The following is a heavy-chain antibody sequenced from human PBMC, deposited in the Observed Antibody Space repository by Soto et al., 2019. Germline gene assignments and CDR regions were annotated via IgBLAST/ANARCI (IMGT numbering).Heavy chain of an antibody. CDR1: GFIFDDFA. Sequence: EGQLVESGGGFVQPGRSLRLSCAGSGFIFDDFALHWVRQAPGKGLEWVSGISWNSDSIGYADAVKGRFPNSRDNAKNPLHLQMNSLEVEDTALDYSTKVGGPYDFWSCPLHFDLWGQGTLVTVSS. CDR3: TKVGGPYDFWSCPLHFDL. J-gene: IGHJ4*02. V-gene: IGHV3-9*01. CDR2: ISWNSDSI. D-gene: IGHD3-3*01.